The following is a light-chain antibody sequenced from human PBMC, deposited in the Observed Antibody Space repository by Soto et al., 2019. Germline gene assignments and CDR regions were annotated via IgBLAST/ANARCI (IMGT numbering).Light chain of an antibody. Sequence: QSALTQPASVSGSLGQSITISCTGTSSDVGAYNYVSWYQQLPGTAPKLLIYDNYKRPSGIPDRFSGAKSGTSATLGITGLQTGDEADYHCGTWDFSLSAGVFGGGTKLTVL. CDR2: DNY. J-gene: IGLJ3*02. CDR3: GTWDFSLSAGV. V-gene: IGLV1-51*01. CDR1: SSDVGAYNY.